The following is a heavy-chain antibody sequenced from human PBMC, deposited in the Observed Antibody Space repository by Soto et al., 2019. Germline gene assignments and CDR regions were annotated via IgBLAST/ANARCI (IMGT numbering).Heavy chain of an antibody. J-gene: IGHJ4*02. CDR3: ARDVGEVSHRQG. D-gene: IGHD3-16*02. CDR2: ISSSSSYI. CDR1: GFTFSSYS. Sequence: EVPLVESGGGLVKPGGSLRLSCAASGFTFSSYSMNWVRQAPGKGLEWVSSISSSSSYIYYADSVKGRFTISRDNAKNALYLQMNSLRADETAVYYCARDVGEVSHRQGWGQRTLVTVSS. V-gene: IGHV3-21*01.